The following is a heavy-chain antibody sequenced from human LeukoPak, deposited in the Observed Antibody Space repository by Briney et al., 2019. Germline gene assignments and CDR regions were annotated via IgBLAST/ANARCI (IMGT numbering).Heavy chain of an antibody. D-gene: IGHD2-15*01. Sequence: ASVKVSCKASGYTFTSYDINWVRQATGQGLEWMGWMNPNSGNTGYAQKFQGRVTMTRNTSISTAYMELSSLRSEDTAVYYCARRPVPYCSGGGCQALQNDYWGQGTLVTVSS. CDR3: ARRPVPYCSGGGCQALQNDY. V-gene: IGHV1-8*01. CDR2: MNPNSGNT. CDR1: GYTFTSYD. J-gene: IGHJ4*02.